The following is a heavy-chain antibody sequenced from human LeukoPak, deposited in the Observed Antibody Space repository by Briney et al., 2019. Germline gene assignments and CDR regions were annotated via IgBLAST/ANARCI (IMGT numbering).Heavy chain of an antibody. CDR2: ISNSGDIK. Sequence: PGGSLRLSCAASGFTFTDYYMSWVRQAPGKGLEWVSYISNSGDIKYYADSVKGRFTSSRDNAKNSLYLQMNSLRAEDMALYYCARGSGSSWYEHFLDYWGQGTLVTVSS. J-gene: IGHJ4*02. CDR1: GFTFTDYY. D-gene: IGHD6-13*01. V-gene: IGHV3-11*01. CDR3: ARGSGSSWYEHFLDY.